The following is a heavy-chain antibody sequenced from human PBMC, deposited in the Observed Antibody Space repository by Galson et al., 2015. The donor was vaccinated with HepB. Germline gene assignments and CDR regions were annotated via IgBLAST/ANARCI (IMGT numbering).Heavy chain of an antibody. J-gene: IGHJ6*03. CDR1: GDTFRTYA. Sequence: SVKVSCKASGDTFRTYALSWVRQAPGQGLEWIGNIIPIPAKTNYAQEFQGRVLITADRSTSTAYMGMRSLSFEDTAVYYCARTYYGAYQYFYYMDVWGQGTTVTVSS. CDR2: IIPIPAKT. V-gene: IGHV1-69*04. D-gene: IGHD4-17*01. CDR3: ARTYYGAYQYFYYMDV.